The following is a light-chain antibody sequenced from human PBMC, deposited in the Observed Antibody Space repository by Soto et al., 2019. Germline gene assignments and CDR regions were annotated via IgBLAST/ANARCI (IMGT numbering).Light chain of an antibody. CDR1: QSISSW. Sequence: DIQMTQSPSTLSASVGDRVTITCRASQSISSWLAWYQQKPGKAPKLLIYKASSLESGVPSRFSGSGSGTECTITISSLQPDDFATYYCQQYNSYPITFGRGTRLEIK. CDR2: KAS. J-gene: IGKJ5*01. V-gene: IGKV1-5*03. CDR3: QQYNSYPIT.